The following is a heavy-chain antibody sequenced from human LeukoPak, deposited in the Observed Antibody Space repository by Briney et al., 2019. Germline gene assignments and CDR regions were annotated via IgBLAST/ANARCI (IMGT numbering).Heavy chain of an antibody. CDR3: ARDPSVNNAIGYNWFDH. CDR1: GFTFSSYW. CDR2: SNSDGSVR. D-gene: IGHD2-21*01. Sequence: PGGSLRLSCAASGFTFSSYWMHWVRQAPGKGLVWVSRSNSDGSVRNYADSVEGRFIISRDNAKNTLYLQMNNLGVEDTAVYFCARDPSVNNAIGYNWFDHWGQGALVTVSS. J-gene: IGHJ5*02. V-gene: IGHV3-74*01.